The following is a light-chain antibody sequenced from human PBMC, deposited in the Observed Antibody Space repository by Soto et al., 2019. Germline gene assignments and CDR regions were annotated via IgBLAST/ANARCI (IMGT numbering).Light chain of an antibody. CDR1: QSVSSN. Sequence: EIVMTQSPATLSVSPGERATLSCRASQSVSSNLAWYQQKPGQAPRLLIYGASTRATGIPARFSGSGSGTECTLTISSLQSEDFAVYYCQQYNNWPPLTFGAGTKVEIK. J-gene: IGKJ4*01. V-gene: IGKV3-15*01. CDR2: GAS. CDR3: QQYNNWPPLT.